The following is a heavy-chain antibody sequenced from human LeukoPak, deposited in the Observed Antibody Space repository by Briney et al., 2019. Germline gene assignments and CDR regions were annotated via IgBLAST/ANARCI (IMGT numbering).Heavy chain of an antibody. V-gene: IGHV4-39*07. D-gene: IGHD3-16*01. CDR1: GGSISSSSYY. CDR2: IYYSGST. J-gene: IGHJ4*02. Sequence: SETLSLTCTVSGGSISSSSYYWGWIRQPPGKGLEWIGSIYYSGSTYYNPSLKSRVTISVDTSKNQFSLKLSSVTAADTAVYYCASPPRDVRGPPYFDYWGQGTLVTVSS. CDR3: ASPPRDVRGPPYFDY.